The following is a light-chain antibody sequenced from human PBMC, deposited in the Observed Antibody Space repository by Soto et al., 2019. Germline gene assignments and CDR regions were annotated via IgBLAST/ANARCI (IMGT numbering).Light chain of an antibody. CDR3: QHYNSYSEA. V-gene: IGKV1-5*03. J-gene: IGKJ1*01. CDR1: RGFRNS. CDR2: KAS. Sequence: IHMTHSPSTLSASLVYRFTITCLASRGFRNSLAWYQQIPGKAHKLLIYKASTLKSGVPSRFSGSGSGTEFTLTISRLQPDDFATYYCQHYNSYSEAFGQGTKVDI.